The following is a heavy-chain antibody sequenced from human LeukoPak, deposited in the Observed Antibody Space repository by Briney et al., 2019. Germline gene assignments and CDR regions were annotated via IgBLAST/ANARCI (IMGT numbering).Heavy chain of an antibody. CDR3: AKGMVRVVPVAFDI. J-gene: IGHJ3*02. Sequence: SETLSLTCTVSGGSISSGGYYWSWIRQPPGKGLEWIGYIYHSGSTYYNPSLKSRVTISVDRSKNQFSLKLSSVTAADTAVYYCAKGMVRVVPVAFDIWGQGTMVTVSS. CDR2: IYHSGST. V-gene: IGHV4-30-2*01. D-gene: IGHD3-10*01. CDR1: GGSISSGGYY.